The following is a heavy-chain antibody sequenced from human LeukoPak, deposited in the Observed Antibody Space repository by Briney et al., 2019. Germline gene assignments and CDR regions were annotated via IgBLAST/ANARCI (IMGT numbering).Heavy chain of an antibody. D-gene: IGHD2-2*01. V-gene: IGHV1-2*02. CDR1: GYTFTGYY. CDR2: INPNGGGT. Sequence: ASVKVSCKASGYTFTGYYMHWVRQAPGQGLEWMGWINPNGGGTNSAQKFQGRVTMTRDTSISTAYVELSRLRSDDTAVYYCARDLRGTVVVVPAAMDYWGQGTLVTVSS. CDR3: ARDLRGTVVVVPAAMDY. J-gene: IGHJ4*02.